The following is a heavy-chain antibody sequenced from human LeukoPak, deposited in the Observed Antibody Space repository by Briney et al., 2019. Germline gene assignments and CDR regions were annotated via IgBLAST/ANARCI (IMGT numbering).Heavy chain of an antibody. J-gene: IGHJ5*02. V-gene: IGHV4-39*01. D-gene: IGHD3-10*01. Sequence: SETLSLTCTVSGGSISSSSYYWGWIRQPPGKGLEWIGSIYYSGSTYYNPSLKSRVTISVDTSKNQFSLKLSSVTAADTAVYYCARGWQLWFGELLVPNWFDPWGQGTLVTVSS. CDR1: GGSISSSSYY. CDR3: ARGWQLWFGELLVPNWFDP. CDR2: IYYSGST.